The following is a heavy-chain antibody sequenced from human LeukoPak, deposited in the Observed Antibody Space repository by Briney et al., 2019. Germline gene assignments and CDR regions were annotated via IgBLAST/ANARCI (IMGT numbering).Heavy chain of an antibody. CDR3: ARLGARQMLEY. D-gene: IGHD4-17*01. J-gene: IGHJ4*02. V-gene: IGHV3-7*01. CDR1: GFTFSSYW. Sequence: GGSLRLSCAASGFTFSSYWMSWVRQAPGKGLEWVANIKQDGGQIYYLESVKGRFTVSRDNAKNSLYLQMNSLRAEDTAVYYCARLGARQMLEYWGQGTLVTVSS. CDR2: IKQDGGQI.